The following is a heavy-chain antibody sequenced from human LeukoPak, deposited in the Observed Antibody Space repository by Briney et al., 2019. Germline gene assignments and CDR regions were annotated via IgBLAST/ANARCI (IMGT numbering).Heavy chain of an antibody. V-gene: IGHV1-3*01. Sequence: ASVKVSCKASGYTFTSYAMHWVRQAPGQRLEWMGWINAGNGNTKYSQKFQGRVTITRDTSASTAYMELSSLRSEDTAVYYCARALDSSGDYYVGYYYGMDVWGQGTTVTVSS. CDR2: INAGNGNT. CDR3: ARALDSSGDYYVGYYYGMDV. J-gene: IGHJ6*02. D-gene: IGHD3-22*01. CDR1: GYTFTSYA.